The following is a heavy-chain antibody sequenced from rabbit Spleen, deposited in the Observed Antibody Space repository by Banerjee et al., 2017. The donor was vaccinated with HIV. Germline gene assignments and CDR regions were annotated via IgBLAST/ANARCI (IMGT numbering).Heavy chain of an antibody. Sequence: EQLEESGGGLVKPEGSLTLTCKASGVSLNDKDVMCWVRQAPGKGLEWIACINIVTGKSVYASWAEGRFIMSRTSSTTVTLQMTSLTAADTATYFCARDLASVVGWNFNLWGPGTLVTVS. CDR3: ARDLASVVGWNFNL. CDR2: INIVTGKS. CDR1: GVSLNDKDV. V-gene: IGHV1S45*01. J-gene: IGHJ4*01. D-gene: IGHD3-1*01.